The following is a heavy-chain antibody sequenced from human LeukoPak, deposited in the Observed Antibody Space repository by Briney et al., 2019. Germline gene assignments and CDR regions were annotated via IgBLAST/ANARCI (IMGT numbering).Heavy chain of an antibody. CDR2: ITGSGGST. J-gene: IGHJ4*02. Sequence: GGSLRLSCAASGFTFSSYAMSWVRQAPGKGLKWVSAITGSGGSTYYADSVKGRFTISRDNSKDTLYVQMNSLRAEDTAVYYCAKGSSSSRPYYFDYWGQGTLVTVSS. CDR3: AKGSSSSRPYYFDY. V-gene: IGHV3-23*01. CDR1: GFTFSSYA. D-gene: IGHD6-6*01.